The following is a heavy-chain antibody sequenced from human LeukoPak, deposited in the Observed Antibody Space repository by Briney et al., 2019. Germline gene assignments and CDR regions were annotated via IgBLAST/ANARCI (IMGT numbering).Heavy chain of an antibody. CDR1: GFSFSNYA. CDR3: ARGGYRYEY. Sequence: GGSLRLSCSASGFSFSNYAMHWVRQAPGKGLEWVANIKQDGGERYYVDSVKGRFTISRDNAKNSLYLQMNSLRAEDTAVYYCARGGYRYEYWGQGTLVTVSS. D-gene: IGHD5-18*01. V-gene: IGHV3-7*05. CDR2: IKQDGGER. J-gene: IGHJ4*02.